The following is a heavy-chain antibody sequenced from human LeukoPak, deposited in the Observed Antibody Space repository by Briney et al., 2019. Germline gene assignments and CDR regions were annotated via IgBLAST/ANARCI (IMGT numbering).Heavy chain of an antibody. Sequence: SETLSLTCAVYGGSFSGYYWSWIRQPPGKGLEWIGEINHSGSTNYNPSLKSRVTISADTSKNQFSLKLSSVTAADTAVYYCAREGGLRYFDWLFDYFDYWGQGTLVTVSP. J-gene: IGHJ4*02. CDR1: GGSFSGYY. CDR2: INHSGST. V-gene: IGHV4-34*01. D-gene: IGHD3-9*01. CDR3: AREGGLRYFDWLFDYFDY.